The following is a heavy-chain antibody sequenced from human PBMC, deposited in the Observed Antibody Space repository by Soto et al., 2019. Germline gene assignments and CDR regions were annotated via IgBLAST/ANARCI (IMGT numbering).Heavy chain of an antibody. CDR2: IYYSGST. V-gene: IGHV4-30-4*01. J-gene: IGHJ4*02. CDR1: GGSISSGDYY. D-gene: IGHD4-17*01. Sequence: SETLSLTCTVSGGSISSGDYYWSWIRQPPGKGLEWIGYIYYSGSTYYNPSLKSRVTISVDRSKNQFSLKLSSVTAADTAVYYCARASTTVTTLDYWGQGTLVTVSS. CDR3: ARASTTVTTLDY.